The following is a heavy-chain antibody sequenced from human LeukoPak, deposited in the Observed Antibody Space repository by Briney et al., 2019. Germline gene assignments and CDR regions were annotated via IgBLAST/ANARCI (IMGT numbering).Heavy chain of an antibody. CDR1: GGSISSGSYY. CDR3: ARVLPEYYYDSSGYSS. Sequence: NASQTLSLTCTVSGGSISSGSYYWSWIRQPAGKGLEWIGRIYTSGSTNYNPSLKSRVTISVDTSKNQFSLKLSSVTAADTAVYYCARVLPEYYYDSSGYSSWGQGTMVTVSS. V-gene: IGHV4-61*02. J-gene: IGHJ3*01. D-gene: IGHD3-22*01. CDR2: IYTSGST.